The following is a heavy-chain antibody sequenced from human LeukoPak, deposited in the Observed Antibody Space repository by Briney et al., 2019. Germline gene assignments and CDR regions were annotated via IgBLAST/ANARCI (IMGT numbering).Heavy chain of an antibody. CDR3: ARGGYYYDSSGYYYPFDY. CDR1: GGSTTSGDYY. D-gene: IGHD3-22*01. V-gene: IGHV4-30-4*08. Sequence: PSGTLSLTCTVSGGSTTSGDYYWSWIRQPPGKSLEWIGYIYYSGSTYYNPSLKSRVTMSVDTSKNQFSLRLSSVTAADTAVYYCARGGYYYDSSGYYYPFDYWGQGTLVTVSS. J-gene: IGHJ4*02. CDR2: IYYSGST.